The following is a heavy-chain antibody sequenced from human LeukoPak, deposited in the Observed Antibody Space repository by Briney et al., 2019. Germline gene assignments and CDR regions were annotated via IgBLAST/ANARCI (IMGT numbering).Heavy chain of an antibody. Sequence: GRSLRLSCAASGFTFSSYGMHWVRQAPGKGLEWVAGIWFDGSNKHHADSVKGRFTISRDNSKNTLYLHMNSLRAEDTALYYCARDQASYAIYYFDYWGQGTLVTVSS. V-gene: IGHV3-33*01. J-gene: IGHJ4*02. CDR2: IWFDGSNK. CDR1: GFTFSSYG. CDR3: ARDQASYAIYYFDY. D-gene: IGHD1-26*01.